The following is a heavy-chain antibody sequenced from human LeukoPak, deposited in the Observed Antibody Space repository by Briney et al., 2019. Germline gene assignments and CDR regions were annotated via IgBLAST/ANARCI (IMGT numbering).Heavy chain of an antibody. D-gene: IGHD3-10*01. Sequence: GESLKISCKGSGYSFTSYWIGWVRQMPGKGLEWMGIIYPGDSDTRYSPSFQGQVTISADKSISTAYLQWSSLKASDTAMYYCARHNVLRNYYGSGSYRYYMDVWGKGTTATISS. V-gene: IGHV5-51*01. CDR1: GYSFTSYW. CDR3: ARHNVLRNYYGSGSYRYYMDV. CDR2: IYPGDSDT. J-gene: IGHJ6*03.